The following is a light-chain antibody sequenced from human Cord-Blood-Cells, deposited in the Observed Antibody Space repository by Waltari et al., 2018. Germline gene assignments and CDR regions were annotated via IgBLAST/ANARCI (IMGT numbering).Light chain of an antibody. V-gene: IGKV1-39*01. J-gene: IGKJ1*01. Sequence: DIQRDLSAYSLPASVGDTAALTCRASQSISSYLNWYQQKPGKAPKRLIYAASSLQSGVPSRFSGSGSGTDFTLTISSLQPEDFATYYCQQSYSTPPTFGQGTKLEIK. CDR1: QSISSY. CDR3: QQSYSTPPT. CDR2: AAS.